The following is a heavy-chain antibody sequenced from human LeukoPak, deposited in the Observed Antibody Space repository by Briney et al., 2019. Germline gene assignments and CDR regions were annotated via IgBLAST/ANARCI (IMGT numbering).Heavy chain of an antibody. D-gene: IGHD4-23*01. Sequence: SETLSLTCTVSGGSISSYYWSWIRQPPGKGREWRGYIYYSGSTNYNPSLKSRVTISVDTSKTQFSLKLSSVTAADTAVYYCARVDYGANLGAFDIWGQGTMVTVSS. CDR1: GGSISSYY. J-gene: IGHJ3*02. V-gene: IGHV4-59*12. CDR3: ARVDYGANLGAFDI. CDR2: IYYSGST.